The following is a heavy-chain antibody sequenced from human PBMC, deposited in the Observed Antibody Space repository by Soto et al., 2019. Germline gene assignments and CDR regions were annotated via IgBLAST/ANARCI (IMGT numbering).Heavy chain of an antibody. D-gene: IGHD3-22*01. V-gene: IGHV1-18*01. CDR2: ISAYNGNT. CDR1: GYTFTSYG. Sequence: QVQLVQSGAEVKKPGASVKVSCKASGYTFTSYGISWVRQAPGQGLEWMGWISAYNGNTNYAQKLQGRATMTTDTSTSTAYMELRSLRSDDTAVYYCARDYYDSSGPSYDAFDIWGQGTMVTVSS. CDR3: ARDYYDSSGPSYDAFDI. J-gene: IGHJ3*02.